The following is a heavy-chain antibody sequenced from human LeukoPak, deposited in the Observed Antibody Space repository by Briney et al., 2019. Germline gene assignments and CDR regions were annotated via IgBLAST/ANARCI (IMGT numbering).Heavy chain of an antibody. J-gene: IGHJ4*02. CDR1: GYTFTNYG. Sequence: ASVKVSCKASGYTFTNYGISWVRQAPGQGLEWMGWISTHNGNTNYAQKLQGRVTMTTDTSTSTAYVELISLRSDDTAVYYCARDLGYGGTRIDDWGQGALVTVSS. CDR2: ISTHNGNT. D-gene: IGHD4-23*01. V-gene: IGHV1-18*01. CDR3: ARDLGYGGTRIDD.